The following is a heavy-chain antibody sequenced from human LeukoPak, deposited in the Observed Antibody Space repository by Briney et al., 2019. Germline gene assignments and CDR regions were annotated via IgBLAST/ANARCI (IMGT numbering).Heavy chain of an antibody. J-gene: IGHJ4*02. CDR1: GGSVSSGSYY. V-gene: IGHV4-61*01. Sequence: SETLSLTCTVSGGSVSSGSYYWSWIRQPPGKGLEWIGYIYYSGSTNYNPSLKSRVTISVDTSKNQFSLKLSSVTAADTAVYYCARADYDILTGYYYFDYWGQGTLVTVSS. CDR3: ARADYDILTGYYYFDY. CDR2: IYYSGST. D-gene: IGHD3-9*01.